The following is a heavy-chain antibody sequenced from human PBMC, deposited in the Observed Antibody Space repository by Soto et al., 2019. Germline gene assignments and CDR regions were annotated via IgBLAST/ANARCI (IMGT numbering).Heavy chain of an antibody. CDR3: AREITMVRGAQNWYDP. CDR2: IYYNVNT. V-gene: IGHV4-59*01. D-gene: IGHD3-10*01. J-gene: IGHJ5*02. CDR1: GGSISSYY. Sequence: PSETLSLTCTVSGGSISSYYWSWIRQPPGKGLEWIGYIYYNVNTNYNPSLKSRVTISVDTSKNQFSLKLSSVTAADTAVYYCAREITMVRGAQNWYDPWGQGTLVTVSS.